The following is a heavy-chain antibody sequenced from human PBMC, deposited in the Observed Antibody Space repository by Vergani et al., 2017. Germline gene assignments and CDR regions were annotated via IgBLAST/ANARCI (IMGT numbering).Heavy chain of an antibody. CDR2: IYSGGST. V-gene: IGHV3-53*01. J-gene: IGHJ6*02. D-gene: IGHD3-9*01. CDR1: GFTVSSNY. CDR3: ARHSPLTGYYQPSDYYYYYGMDV. Sequence: EVQLVESGGGLIQPGGSLRLSCAASGFTVSSNYMSWVRQAPGKGLEWVSVIYSGGSTYYADSVKGRFTISRDNSKNTLYLQMNSLRAEDTAVYYCARHSPLTGYYQPSDYYYYYGMDVWGQGTTVTVSS.